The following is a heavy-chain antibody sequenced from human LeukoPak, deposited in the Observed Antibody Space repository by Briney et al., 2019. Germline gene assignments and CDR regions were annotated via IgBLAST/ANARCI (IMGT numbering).Heavy chain of an antibody. CDR1: GFTFRKYD. Sequence: PGGSLRLSCVASGFTFRKYDMCWVRQAPGKGLEWVAGINSRGIATYYADSVKGRFTITRDNSKNTLFMRMNSLRAEDTARYHCATGYDSDSDYSLRDSHPFDYWGQGTLVTVSS. V-gene: IGHV3-23*01. D-gene: IGHD2-21*01. J-gene: IGHJ4*02. CDR2: INSRGIAT. CDR3: ATGYDSDSDYSLRDSHPFDY.